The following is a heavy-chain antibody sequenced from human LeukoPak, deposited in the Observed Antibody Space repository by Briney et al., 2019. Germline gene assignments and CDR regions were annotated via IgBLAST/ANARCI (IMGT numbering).Heavy chain of an antibody. CDR1: GFTFNSYN. CDR3: ARRVGGFAESASNWFDP. V-gene: IGHV3-21*01. Sequence: PGGSLRLSCAASGFTFNSYNMNWVRQAPGRGLEWVSSISSSSSYIYYADSVKGRFTISRDNAKNSLYLQMNSLRAEDTAVYYCARRVGGFAESASNWFDPWGQGTLVTVSS. J-gene: IGHJ5*02. CDR2: ISSSSSYI. D-gene: IGHD3-10*01.